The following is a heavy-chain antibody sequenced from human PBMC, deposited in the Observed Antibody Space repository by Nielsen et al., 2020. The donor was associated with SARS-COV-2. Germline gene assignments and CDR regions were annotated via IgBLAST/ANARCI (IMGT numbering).Heavy chain of an antibody. CDR2: INVGNGNT. V-gene: IGHV1-3*01. CDR3: ARDRSGYYSDYFDY. Sequence: ASVKVSCKASGYTFTSYAMHWVRQAPGQRLEWMGWINVGNGNTKYSQKFQGRVTITRDTSASTAYMELSSLRSEDTAVYYCARDRSGYYSDYFDYWGQGTLVTVSS. J-gene: IGHJ4*02. CDR1: GYTFTSYA. D-gene: IGHD3-22*01.